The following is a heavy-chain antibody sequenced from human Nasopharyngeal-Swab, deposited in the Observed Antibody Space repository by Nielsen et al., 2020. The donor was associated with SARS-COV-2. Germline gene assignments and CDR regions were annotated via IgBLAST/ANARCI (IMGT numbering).Heavy chain of an antibody. CDR3: ARDGTGYYGSGSYGYYYGMDV. Sequence: GESLKISCAASGFTFSSYGMHWVRQAPGKGLEWVAVIWYGGSNKYYADSVKGRFTISRDNAKNSLYLQMNSLRAEDTAVYYCARDGTGYYGSGSYGYYYGMDVWGQGTTVTVSS. J-gene: IGHJ6*02. CDR1: GFTFSSYG. V-gene: IGHV3-33*01. D-gene: IGHD3-10*01. CDR2: IWYGGSNK.